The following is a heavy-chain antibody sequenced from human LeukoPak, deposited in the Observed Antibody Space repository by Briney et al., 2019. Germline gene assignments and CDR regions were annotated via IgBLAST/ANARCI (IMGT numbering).Heavy chain of an antibody. CDR3: ARDSGSSGYYYPSSF. Sequence: GGSLRLSCAASGFTFSSYSMNWVRQAPGKGLEWVSSISSSSSYIYYADSVKGRFTISRDNAKNSLYLQMNSLRAEDTAVYYRARDSGSSGYYYPSSFWGQGTLVTVSS. D-gene: IGHD3-22*01. J-gene: IGHJ4*02. V-gene: IGHV3-21*01. CDR1: GFTFSSYS. CDR2: ISSSSSYI.